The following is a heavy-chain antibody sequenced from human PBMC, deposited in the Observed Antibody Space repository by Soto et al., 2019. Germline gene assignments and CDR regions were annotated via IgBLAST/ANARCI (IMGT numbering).Heavy chain of an antibody. J-gene: IGHJ4*02. D-gene: IGHD6-19*01. V-gene: IGHV4-31*03. CDR1: GCSISSGGYY. CDR2: NYYSGST. CDR3: SRGPGSGWYAY. Sequence: QVQLQESGPGLVKPSQTLSLTCTVSGCSISSGGYYWSWIRQHQGKGLEWIGNNYYSGSTYYNPSLKRRVTISVDTSKNPFSLKLSSVTAADTAVYYCSRGPGSGWYAYWGQGPLVTVSS.